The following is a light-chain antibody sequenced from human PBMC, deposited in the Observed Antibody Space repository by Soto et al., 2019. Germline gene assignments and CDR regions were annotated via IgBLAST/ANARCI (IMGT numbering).Light chain of an antibody. J-gene: IGKJ1*01. CDR1: QSIDGN. Sequence: EIVLTQYPATLSVSPGEGATLSCRASQSIDGNLAWYQQRPGQAPRLLINAASTRATGVPARFSGSGSGTDFTLTISSLQSEDFAVYYCQQYNNWPGTFGQGTKVDIK. V-gene: IGKV3-15*01. CDR2: AAS. CDR3: QQYNNWPGT.